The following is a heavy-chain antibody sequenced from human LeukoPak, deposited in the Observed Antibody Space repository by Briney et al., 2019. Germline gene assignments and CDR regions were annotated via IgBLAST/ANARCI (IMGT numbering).Heavy chain of an antibody. D-gene: IGHD4-23*01. CDR1: GFTFSSSA. CDR3: AKAKMGDYGGNSGVFDW. J-gene: IGHJ4*01. CDR2: IVGGGAT. Sequence: GGSLRLSCAASGFTFSSSAMNWVRQAPGKGLEWGSLIVGGGATYYADSVKGRFTNSRDNSEKTLYLQMNSLRAEDTAVYYCAKAKMGDYGGNSGVFDWWGHGTLVTVSS. V-gene: IGHV3-23*01.